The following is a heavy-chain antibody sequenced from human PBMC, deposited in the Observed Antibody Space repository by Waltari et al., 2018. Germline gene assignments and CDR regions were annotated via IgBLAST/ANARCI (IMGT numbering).Heavy chain of an antibody. Sequence: QVQLVQSGAEVKKPGASVKVSCEASGYTFTGYYLHWVRQAPGKGLECMGWIDPNSGATNYAQKVLGRVTMTRDTSISTAYMELSRLRSDDTAFYYCARGSIAAGSFDYWGQGTLVTVSS. D-gene: IGHD6-6*01. CDR2: IDPNSGAT. CDR3: ARGSIAAGSFDY. CDR1: GYTFTGYY. J-gene: IGHJ4*01. V-gene: IGHV1-2*02.